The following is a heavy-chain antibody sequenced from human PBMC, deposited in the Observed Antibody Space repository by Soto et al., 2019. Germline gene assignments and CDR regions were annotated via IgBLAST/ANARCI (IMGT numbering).Heavy chain of an antibody. D-gene: IGHD6-13*01. Sequence: QVQLQESGPGLVKPSQTLSLTCTVSGGSISSGGYYWSWIRQHPGKGLEWIGYIYYSGSNSYNPSLKNRITMSVDTSKNQFSLKLSSVTAADTAVYYCARGLGSIAAAGTGFDYWGQGTLVTVSS. CDR2: IYYSGSN. V-gene: IGHV4-31*03. J-gene: IGHJ4*02. CDR3: ARGLGSIAAAGTGFDY. CDR1: GGSISSGGYY.